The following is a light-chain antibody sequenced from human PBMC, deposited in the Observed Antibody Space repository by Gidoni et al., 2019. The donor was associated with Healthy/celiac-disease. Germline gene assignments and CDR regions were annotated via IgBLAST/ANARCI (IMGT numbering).Light chain of an antibody. CDR1: QSVLYSGNNKNY. CDR2: WAS. CDR3: QQYYSTPPT. J-gene: IGKJ2*01. Sequence: DIVMTQSQDSLAVSLGDRATLTCKSSQSVLYSGNNKNYLVWYQQKPGQPPNLLINWASTRESGFPDRFSGSGSETDFTLTISSLQAEDVAVYYCQQYYSTPPTFGQGTKLEIK. V-gene: IGKV4-1*01.